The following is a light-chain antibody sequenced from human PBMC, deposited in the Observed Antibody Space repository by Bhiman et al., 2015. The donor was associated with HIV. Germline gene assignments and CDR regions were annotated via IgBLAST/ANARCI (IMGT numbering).Light chain of an antibody. V-gene: IGLV1-51*01. CDR2: DSD. CDR3: GAWDSSLSVYV. Sequence: QSVLTQPPSVSAAPGQKVTLSCSGSSSNIGNNSVSWYQQFPGTAPKLLIYDSDKRPSGIPDRFSGSKSGTSATLGITGLQTGDEADYYCGAWDSSLSVYVFGTGTKVTVL. J-gene: IGLJ1*01. CDR1: SSNIGNNS.